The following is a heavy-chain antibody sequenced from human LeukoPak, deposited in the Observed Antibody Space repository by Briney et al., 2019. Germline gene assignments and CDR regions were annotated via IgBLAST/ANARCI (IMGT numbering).Heavy chain of an antibody. CDR3: AKLAGDAYYYYYYYMDV. J-gene: IGHJ6*03. V-gene: IGHV3-23*01. Sequence: TGGSLRLSCAASGFTFSSYAMSWVRQAPGKGLEWVSAISGSGGSTYYADSVKGRFTISRDNSKNTLYLQMNSLRAEDTAVYYCAKLAGDAYYYYYYYMDVWGKGTTVTVSS. CDR2: ISGSGGST. CDR1: GFTFSSYA. D-gene: IGHD7-27*01.